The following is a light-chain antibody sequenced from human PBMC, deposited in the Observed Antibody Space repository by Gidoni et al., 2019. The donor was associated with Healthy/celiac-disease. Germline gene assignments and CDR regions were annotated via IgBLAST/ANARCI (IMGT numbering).Light chain of an antibody. CDR2: GAS. J-gene: IGKJ4*01. Sequence: IVLTRSAATLSVSPGERATLSCRASQSVSSNLAWYQQKPGQAPRLLIYGASTRATGIPARCSGSGSGTEFTRTISSLQSEDFAVYYCQQYNNWPPRTFGGGTKVEIK. CDR1: QSVSSN. V-gene: IGKV3D-15*01. CDR3: QQYNNWPPRT.